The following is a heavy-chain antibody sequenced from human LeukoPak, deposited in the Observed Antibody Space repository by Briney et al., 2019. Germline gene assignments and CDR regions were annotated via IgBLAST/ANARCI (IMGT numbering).Heavy chain of an antibody. CDR1: GGTFSSYA. D-gene: IGHD6-13*01. Sequence: SVKVSCKASGGTFSSYAISWVRQAPGQGLEWMGGIIPIFGTANYAQKFQGRVTITADESTSTTYMELSSLRSEDTAVYYRARAGIAAAGTLDYWGQGTLVTVSS. CDR3: ARAGIAAAGTLDY. J-gene: IGHJ4*02. V-gene: IGHV1-69*13. CDR2: IIPIFGTA.